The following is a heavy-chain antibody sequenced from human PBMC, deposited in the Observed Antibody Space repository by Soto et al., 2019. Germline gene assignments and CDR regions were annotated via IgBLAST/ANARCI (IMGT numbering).Heavy chain of an antibody. V-gene: IGHV4-31*03. CDR2: IYYSGST. CDR1: GGSISSGGYY. J-gene: IGHJ4*02. D-gene: IGHD3-16*02. Sequence: PSETLSLTCTVSGGSISSGGYYWSWIRQHPGKGLEWIGYIYYSGSTYYNPSLKSRVTISVDTSKNQFSLKLSSVTAADTAVYYCARGRSYDYVWGSYRYPLDYWGQGTLVTVSS. CDR3: ARGRSYDYVWGSYRYPLDY.